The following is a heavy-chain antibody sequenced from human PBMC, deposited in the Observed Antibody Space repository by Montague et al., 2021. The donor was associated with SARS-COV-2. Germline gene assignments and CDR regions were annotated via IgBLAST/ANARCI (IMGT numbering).Heavy chain of an antibody. V-gene: IGHV4-59*01. J-gene: IGHJ4*02. Sequence: SETLSLTRTLSGGPISSYYWSWIRQPRGKGLEWIGYIYYGGSTNXNPSRRGGVTILVDMSKNQFSLKLSSGTAADTAVSYCARGMGGSYLYYFDYWGQGTLVTVSS. D-gene: IGHD1-26*01. CDR3: ARGMGGSYLYYFDY. CDR1: GGPISSYY. CDR2: IYYGGST.